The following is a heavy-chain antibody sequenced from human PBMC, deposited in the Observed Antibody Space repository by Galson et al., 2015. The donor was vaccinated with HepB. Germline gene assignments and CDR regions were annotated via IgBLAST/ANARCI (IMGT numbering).Heavy chain of an antibody. V-gene: IGHV5-51*01. CDR1: GYKFTTYW. J-gene: IGHJ4*02. CDR2: IYPGASDT. CDR3: ARPYAFSGSFHFDY. Sequence: QSGAEVKKPGESLKIPCKGSGYKFTTYWIAWVRQMPGKGLEWMGIIYPGASDTRYSPSFQGQVTISADNSNSTAYLQWNNLKASDTAIYYCARPYAFSGSFHFDYWGQGTLVTVSS. D-gene: IGHD5-12*01.